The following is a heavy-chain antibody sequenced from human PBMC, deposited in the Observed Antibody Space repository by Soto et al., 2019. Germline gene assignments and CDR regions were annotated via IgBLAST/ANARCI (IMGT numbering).Heavy chain of an antibody. CDR3: ARSNLMRATTLLDY. CDR2: INPVTGNT. Sequence: ASVKVSCKASGYTLTTFYMQWVRQAPGQGLEWMGLINPVTGNTVYAQNLQGRLTVARDTSTNTVYMELSSLRSEDTAVYYCARSNLMRATTLLDYWGQGTLVTVSS. D-gene: IGHD1-26*01. V-gene: IGHV1-46*01. J-gene: IGHJ4*02. CDR1: GYTLTTFY.